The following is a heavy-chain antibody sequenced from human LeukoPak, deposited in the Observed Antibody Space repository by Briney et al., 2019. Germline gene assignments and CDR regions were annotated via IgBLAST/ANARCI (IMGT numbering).Heavy chain of an antibody. Sequence: PGGSLRLSCAASEFTLTRNHMNWVRQVPGKGLEWVSIIYSSDATYYADSVKGRFTVSRDKAKNTLYLQMNSLRAEDTAVYYCAKDPRSFYYYYYMDVWGKGTTVTISS. V-gene: IGHV3-66*01. CDR1: EFTLTRNH. J-gene: IGHJ6*03. CDR3: AKDPRSFYYYYYMDV. CDR2: IYSSDAT.